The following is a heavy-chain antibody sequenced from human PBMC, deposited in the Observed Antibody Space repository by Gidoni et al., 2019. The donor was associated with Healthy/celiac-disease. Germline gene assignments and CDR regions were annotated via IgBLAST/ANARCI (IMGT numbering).Heavy chain of an antibody. CDR2: ISGSGGST. V-gene: IGHV3-23*01. Sequence: EVQLLESGGGLVQPGGSLRLSCAASGFTFSSYAMSWGRQAPGKGLEWVSAISGSGGSTYYADSVKVRFTISRDNSKNTLYLQMNSLRAEDTAVYYGAKDTYSSSWFPCPWFDPWGQGTLVTVSS. D-gene: IGHD6-13*01. CDR1: GFTFSSYA. J-gene: IGHJ5*02. CDR3: AKDTYSSSWFPCPWFDP.